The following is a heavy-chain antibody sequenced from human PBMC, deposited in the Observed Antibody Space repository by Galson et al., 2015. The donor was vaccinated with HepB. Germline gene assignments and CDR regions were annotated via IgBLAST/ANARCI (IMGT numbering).Heavy chain of an antibody. CDR2: ISYDGSNK. CDR3: ASGMGATGLDY. D-gene: IGHD1-26*01. Sequence: SLRLSCAASGFNFRNYAMNWVRQAPGKGLEWVSLISYDGSNKYNADSVKGRFTISGDNSKNTLYLQMNSLGAEDTAVYYCASGMGATGLDYWGQGTLVTVSS. CDR1: GFNFRNYA. J-gene: IGHJ4*02. V-gene: IGHV3-30-3*01.